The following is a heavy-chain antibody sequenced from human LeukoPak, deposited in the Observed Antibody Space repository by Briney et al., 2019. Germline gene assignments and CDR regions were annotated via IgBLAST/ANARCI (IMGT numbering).Heavy chain of an antibody. CDR2: INYSGST. D-gene: IGHD5-18*01. V-gene: IGHV4-59*08. CDR3: ASGKSGFSYGYEVHYYYGMDV. J-gene: IGHJ6*02. Sequence: SETLSLPCTVSGGSISSYYWSWIRQPSGKGLEWIGYINYSGSTNYNPSLKSRVTISVDTSKNQFSLKLSSVTASDTAVYYCASGKSGFSYGYEVHYYYGMDVWGQGTTVTISS. CDR1: GGSISSYY.